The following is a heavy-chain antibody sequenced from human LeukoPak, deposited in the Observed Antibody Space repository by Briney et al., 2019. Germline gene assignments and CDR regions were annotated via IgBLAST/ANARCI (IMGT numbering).Heavy chain of an antibody. V-gene: IGHV4-34*01. Sequence: SETLSLTCAVYGGSFRGYYWSWIRQPPGKGLEWIGEINHSGSTNYNPSLKSRVTISVDTSKNQFSLKLSSVTAADTAVYYCARDIREVGDSHYFDYWGQGTLVTVTS. CDR1: GGSFRGYY. CDR2: INHSGST. D-gene: IGHD1-26*01. J-gene: IGHJ4*02. CDR3: ARDIREVGDSHYFDY.